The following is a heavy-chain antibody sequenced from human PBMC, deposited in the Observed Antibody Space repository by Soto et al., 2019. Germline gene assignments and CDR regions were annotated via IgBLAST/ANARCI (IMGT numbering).Heavy chain of an antibody. CDR1: GFTFGDYA. CDR2: IRSKAYGGTA. CDR3: XXXXXXXXXXDY. J-gene: IGHJ4*02. V-gene: IGHV3-49*03. Sequence: EVQLVESGGGLVQPGRSLRLSCTGYGFTFGDYAMSWFRQAPGKGLEWVSFIRSKAYGGTAEYAASVKGRFTISRADSXXXXXXXXXXXXXXXXXXXXXXXXXXXXXXXDYWGQGTLVTVSS.